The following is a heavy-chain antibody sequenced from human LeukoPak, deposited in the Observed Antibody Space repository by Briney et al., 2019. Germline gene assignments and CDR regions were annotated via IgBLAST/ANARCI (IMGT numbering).Heavy chain of an antibody. CDR1: EYSFTTYW. D-gene: IGHD6-13*01. V-gene: IGHV5-51*01. CDR2: INPGNSDT. CDR3: ARQGAAGKYYYYYMDV. J-gene: IGHJ6*03. Sequence: GESLKISCEASEYSFTTYWIGWLRQMPGKGLEYMGIINPGNSDTRYSPSFQGQVTISADKSINTAYLEWSSLKASDTAIYYCARQGAAGKYYYYYMDVWGKGTTVTVSS.